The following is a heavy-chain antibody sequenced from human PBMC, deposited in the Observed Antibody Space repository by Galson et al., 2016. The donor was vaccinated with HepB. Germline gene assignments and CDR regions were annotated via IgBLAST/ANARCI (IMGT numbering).Heavy chain of an antibody. V-gene: IGHV3-48*02. CDR2: ISSGGRII. J-gene: IGHJ6*03. CDR3: VRERGYSGYSYYYYLDV. Sequence: SLRLSCAASGFNLSDYNMNWVRQVPGKGLEWISYISSGGRIIYYADSVKGRFTISRDNAKRPLYHQMNSLGDEDTAVYYWVRERGYSGYSYYYYLDVWGKGTTVTVSS. CDR1: GFNLSDYN. D-gene: IGHD5-12*01.